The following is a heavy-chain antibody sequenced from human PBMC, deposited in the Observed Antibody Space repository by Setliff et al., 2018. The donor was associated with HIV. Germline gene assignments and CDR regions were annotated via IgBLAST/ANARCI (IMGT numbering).Heavy chain of an antibody. Sequence: SVKVSCKASGGTFSSYTISWVRQAPGQGLEWMGRIIPILGIANYAQKFQGRVTITADKSTSTAYMELSSLRSEDTAVYYCARERGYFRITMIVVAAFDIWGQGTMVTV. CDR2: IIPILGIA. CDR3: ARERGYFRITMIVVAAFDI. CDR1: GGTFSSYT. V-gene: IGHV1-69*04. D-gene: IGHD3-22*01. J-gene: IGHJ3*02.